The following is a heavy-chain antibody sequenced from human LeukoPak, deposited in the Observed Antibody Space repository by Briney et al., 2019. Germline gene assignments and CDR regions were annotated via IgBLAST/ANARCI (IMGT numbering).Heavy chain of an antibody. CDR1: GYTFTSYG. J-gene: IGHJ6*03. D-gene: IGHD1-26*01. V-gene: IGHV1-18*01. Sequence: ASVKVSCKASGYTFTSYGISWARQAPGQGLEWMGWISAYNGNTNYAQKLQGRVTMTTDTSTSTAYMELRSLRSDDTAVYYCVQAGATSPFGYYYYMDVWGKGTTVTVSS. CDR3: VQAGATSPFGYYYYMDV. CDR2: ISAYNGNT.